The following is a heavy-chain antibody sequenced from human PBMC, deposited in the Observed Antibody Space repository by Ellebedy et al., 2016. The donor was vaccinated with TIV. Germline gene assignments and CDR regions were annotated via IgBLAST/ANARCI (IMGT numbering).Heavy chain of an antibody. J-gene: IGHJ4*02. V-gene: IGHV3-53*05. D-gene: IGHD3-16*01. CDR2: IYSGGRT. Sequence: GGSLRLSCAASGFTVSNNYMAWVRQAPGKGLQWVSVIYSGGRTDYADFVKGRFIISRDNSKNTLYLQMNSLRAEDTALYYCAKDRSMITFGGSFDYWGQGTVVTVSS. CDR1: GFTVSNNY. CDR3: AKDRSMITFGGSFDY.